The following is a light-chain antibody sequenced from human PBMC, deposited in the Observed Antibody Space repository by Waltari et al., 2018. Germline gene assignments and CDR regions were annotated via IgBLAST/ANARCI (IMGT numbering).Light chain of an antibody. Sequence: QSVLTQPPSVSAAPGQRVTIPCSGSSSNIGNHFVPWYQQFPGTAPKLLIYDNGKRSSGIPDRFSGSKSGTSATLGIIGLQTGDEADYYCGTWDSSLSAVVFGGGTKLTV. CDR1: SSNIGNHF. J-gene: IGLJ2*01. V-gene: IGLV1-51*01. CDR3: GTWDSSLSAVV. CDR2: DNG.